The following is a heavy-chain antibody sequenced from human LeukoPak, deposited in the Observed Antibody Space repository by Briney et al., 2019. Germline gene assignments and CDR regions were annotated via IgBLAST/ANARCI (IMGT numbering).Heavy chain of an antibody. V-gene: IGHV3-21*01. CDR2: ISSSSSYI. CDR3: ARGLSGVTGYTYGRGIDY. D-gene: IGHD5-18*01. J-gene: IGHJ4*02. Sequence: GGSLRLSCAASRFTFSSYSMNWVRQAPGKGLEWVSSISSSSSYIYYADSVKGRFTISRDNAKNSLYLQMNSLRAEDTAVYYCARGLSGVTGYTYGRGIDYWGQGTLVTVSS. CDR1: RFTFSSYS.